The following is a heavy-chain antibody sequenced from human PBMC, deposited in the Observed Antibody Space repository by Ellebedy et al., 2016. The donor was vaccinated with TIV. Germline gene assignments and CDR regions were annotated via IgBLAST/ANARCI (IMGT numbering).Heavy chain of an antibody. CDR3: ARDKGAVAGKLYYFDY. D-gene: IGHD6-19*01. V-gene: IGHV3-33*01. J-gene: IGHJ4*02. Sequence: GESLKISCAASGFTFSSYGMHWVRQAPGKGLEWVAVIWYDGSNKHYADSVKGRFTISRDNSKNTLYLQMNSLRAEDTAVYYCARDKGAVAGKLYYFDYWGQGTLVTVSS. CDR1: GFTFSSYG. CDR2: IWYDGSNK.